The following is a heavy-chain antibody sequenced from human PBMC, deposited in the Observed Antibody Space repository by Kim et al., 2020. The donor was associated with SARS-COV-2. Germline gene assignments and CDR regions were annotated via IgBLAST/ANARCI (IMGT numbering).Heavy chain of an antibody. CDR3: ARGEIYGSGSYMGVYYFD. CDR1: GGSFSGYY. V-gene: IGHV4-34*01. Sequence: SETLSLTCAVYGGSFSGYYWSWIRQPPGKGLEWIGEINHSGSTNYNPSLKSRVTISVDTSKNQFSLKLSSVTAADTAVYYCARGEIYGSGSYMGVYYFD. J-gene: IGHJ4*01. D-gene: IGHD3-10*01. CDR2: INHSGST.